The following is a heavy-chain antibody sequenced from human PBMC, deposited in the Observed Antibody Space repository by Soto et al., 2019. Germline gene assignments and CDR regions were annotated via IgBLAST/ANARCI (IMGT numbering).Heavy chain of an antibody. CDR3: ARGRRDIVATIFSIDY. V-gene: IGHV4-34*01. D-gene: IGHD5-12*01. J-gene: IGHJ4*02. Sequence: IRQPPGKGLEWIGEINHSGSTNYNPSLKSRVTISVDTSKNQFSLKLSSVTAADTAVYYCARGRRDIVATIFSIDYWGQGTLVTVSS. CDR2: INHSGST.